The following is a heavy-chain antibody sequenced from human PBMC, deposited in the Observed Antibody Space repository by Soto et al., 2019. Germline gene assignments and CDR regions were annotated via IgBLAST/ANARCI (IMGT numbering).Heavy chain of an antibody. V-gene: IGHV1-69*13. D-gene: IGHD1-1*01. CDR3: ARDWSSQPPIRPNSI. Sequence: SVKVSYKASGGTFSSYAISWVRQAPGQGLEWMGGIIPIFGTANYAQKFQGRVTITADESTSTAYMELSSLRSEDTAVYYCARDWSSQPPIRPNSIWGQGTLVTVSS. CDR2: IIPIFGTA. CDR1: GGTFSSYA. J-gene: IGHJ4*02.